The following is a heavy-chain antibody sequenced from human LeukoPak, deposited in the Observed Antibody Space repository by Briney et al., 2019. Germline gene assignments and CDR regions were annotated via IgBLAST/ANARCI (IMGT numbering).Heavy chain of an antibody. Sequence: SETLSLTCTVSGYSISSGYYWGWMRQPPGKGLEWIGSIYHSGSTYYNPSLKSRVTISVDTSKNQFSLKLSSVTAADTAVYYCARDWEYSSGWGDFDLWGRGTLVTVSS. CDR2: IYHSGST. J-gene: IGHJ2*01. CDR3: ARDWEYSSGWGDFDL. V-gene: IGHV4-38-2*02. CDR1: GYSISSGYY. D-gene: IGHD6-19*01.